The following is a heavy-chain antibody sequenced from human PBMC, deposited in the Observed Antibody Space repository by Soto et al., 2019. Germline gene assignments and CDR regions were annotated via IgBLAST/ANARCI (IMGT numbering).Heavy chain of an antibody. D-gene: IGHD1-26*01. CDR1: GDSIGRFY. CDR3: ARDLSGTGLDI. J-gene: IGHJ6*02. V-gene: IGHV4-4*07. Sequence: QVQLHESGPGLVKPSETLSLTCNVSGDSIGRFYWSWIRQSAEKGLEWIGRIHSTGGTAYNPALKGRITISLDRSNNHVSLEMNSVTAADTAVYFCARDLSGTGLDIWGRGTRVTVSS. CDR2: IHSTGGT.